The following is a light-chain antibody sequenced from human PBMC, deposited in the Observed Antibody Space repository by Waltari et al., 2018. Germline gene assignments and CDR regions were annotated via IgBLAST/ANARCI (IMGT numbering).Light chain of an antibody. CDR2: DAS. J-gene: IGKJ4*02. CDR3: QQRSNWPRT. CDR1: QSVTSY. Sequence: SDRASQSVTSYLPLYQQKPGHAPMLQIYDASNRSTGIPARFIGGGSGADFALAISSLEPEDFAVYYCQQRSNWPRTFCGGTKVEIK. V-gene: IGKV3-11*01.